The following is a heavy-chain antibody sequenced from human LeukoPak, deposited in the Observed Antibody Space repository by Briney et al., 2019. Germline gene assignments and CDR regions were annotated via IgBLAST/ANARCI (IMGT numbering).Heavy chain of an antibody. CDR2: ISWNSGSL. J-gene: IGHJ6*02. V-gene: IGHV3-9*01. CDR3: ARNYYGSGSYYNPLFYYGMDV. D-gene: IGHD3-10*01. CDR1: GFTFDDYA. Sequence: GGSLRLSCAASGFTFDDYAMHWVRQAPGKGLEWVSGISWNSGSLGYADSVKGRFTISRDNAKNSLYLQMNSLRAEDTAVYYCARNYYGSGSYYNPLFYYGMDVWGQGTTVTVSS.